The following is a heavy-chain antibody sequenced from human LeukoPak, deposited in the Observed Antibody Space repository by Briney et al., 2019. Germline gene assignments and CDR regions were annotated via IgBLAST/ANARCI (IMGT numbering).Heavy chain of an antibody. V-gene: IGHV1-18*01. Sequence: ASVKVSCKASGYTFTSYGISWVRQAPGQGLEWMGWISACNGNTNYAQKLQGRVTMTTDTSTSTAYMELRSLRSDDTAVYYCAKVPHDYGDYGYYFDYWGQGTLVTVSS. J-gene: IGHJ4*02. CDR2: ISACNGNT. CDR1: GYTFTSYG. CDR3: AKVPHDYGDYGYYFDY. D-gene: IGHD4-17*01.